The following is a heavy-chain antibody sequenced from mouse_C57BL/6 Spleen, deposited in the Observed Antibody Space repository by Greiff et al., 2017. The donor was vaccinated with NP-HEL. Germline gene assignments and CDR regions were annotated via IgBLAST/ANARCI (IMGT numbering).Heavy chain of an antibody. CDR3: TRGGPTGTFAY. D-gene: IGHD4-1*02. CDR1: GYTFTDYE. Sequence: QVQLQQSGAELVRPGASVTLSCKASGYTFTDYEMHWVKQTPVHGLEWIGAIDPETGGTAYNQKFKGKAILTADKSSSTAYMELRSLTSEDSAVYYCTRGGPTGTFAYWGQGTLVTVSA. CDR2: IDPETGGT. J-gene: IGHJ3*01. V-gene: IGHV1-15*01.